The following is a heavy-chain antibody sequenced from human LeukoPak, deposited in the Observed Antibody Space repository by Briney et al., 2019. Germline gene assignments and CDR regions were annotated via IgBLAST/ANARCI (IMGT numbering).Heavy chain of an antibody. Sequence: GGSLRLSCAASGFTFSSYAMHWVRQAPGKGLEWVAVISYDGSNKYHADSVKGRFTISRDNSKNTLYLQMNSLRAEDTAVYYCAREPVAYCGGDCYSGYFDYWGQGTLVTVSS. CDR2: ISYDGSNK. CDR1: GFTFSSYA. D-gene: IGHD2-21*02. CDR3: AREPVAYCGGDCYSGYFDY. V-gene: IGHV3-30-3*01. J-gene: IGHJ4*02.